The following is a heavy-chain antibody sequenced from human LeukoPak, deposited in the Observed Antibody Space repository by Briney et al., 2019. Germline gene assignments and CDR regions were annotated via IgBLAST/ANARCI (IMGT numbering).Heavy chain of an antibody. Sequence: GGSLRLSCAASGFTFSSFDMHWVRQPTGQGLEWVSTIGTASETYYPGSVEGRFTLSRDNAKNSWYLQMNSLTAGDTAVYYCARGPPRGKYYYMDVWGKGTTVTVSS. V-gene: IGHV3-13*01. CDR3: ARGPPRGKYYYMDV. CDR2: IGTASET. J-gene: IGHJ6*03. CDR1: GFTFSSFD. D-gene: IGHD1-1*01.